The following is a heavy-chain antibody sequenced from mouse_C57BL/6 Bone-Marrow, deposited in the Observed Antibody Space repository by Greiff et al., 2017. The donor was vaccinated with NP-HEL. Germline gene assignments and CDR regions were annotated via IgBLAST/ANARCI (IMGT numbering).Heavy chain of an antibody. D-gene: IGHD2-4*01. CDR1: GFTFSSYG. Sequence: EVHLVESGGDLVKPGGSLKLSCAASGFTFSSYGMSWVRQTPDKRLEWVATISSGGSYTYYPDSVKGRFTMSRDNAKNTLYLQMSSLKSEDTAMYYCARSSTMSTTEGVYYAMDYWGQGTSVTVSS. CDR2: ISSGGSYT. J-gene: IGHJ4*01. V-gene: IGHV5-6*01. CDR3: ARSSTMSTTEGVYYAMDY.